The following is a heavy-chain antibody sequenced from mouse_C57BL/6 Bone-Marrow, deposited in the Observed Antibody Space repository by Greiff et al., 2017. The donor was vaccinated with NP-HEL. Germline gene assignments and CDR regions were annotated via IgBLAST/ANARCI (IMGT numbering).Heavy chain of an antibody. J-gene: IGHJ1*03. CDR3: ARGRVWLRRGYFDV. D-gene: IGHD2-2*01. CDR2: IYPRSGNT. CDR1: GYTFTSYG. V-gene: IGHV1-81*01. Sequence: VKLVESGAELARPGASVKLSCKASGYTFTSYGISWVKQRTGQGLEWIGEIYPRSGNTYYNEKFKGKATLTADKSSSTAYMELRSLTSEDSAVYFCARGRVWLRRGYFDVWGTGTTVTVSS.